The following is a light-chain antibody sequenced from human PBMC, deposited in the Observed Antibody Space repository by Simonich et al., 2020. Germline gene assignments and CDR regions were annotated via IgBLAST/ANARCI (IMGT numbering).Light chain of an antibody. CDR2: DAS. CDR1: QSVSISY. Sequence: EIVFTQSPGTLSLSPGERATLSCRASQSVSISYLAWYQQKPGLGPRLLIYDASSRATGIPARFIGSGSGTDFTLTISRLEPEDFAVYYCPQYGSSPETFGQGTKVEIK. CDR3: PQYGSSPET. J-gene: IGKJ1*01. V-gene: IGKV3D-20*01.